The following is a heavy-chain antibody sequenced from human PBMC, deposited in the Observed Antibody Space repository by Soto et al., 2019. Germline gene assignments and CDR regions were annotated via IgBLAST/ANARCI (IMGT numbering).Heavy chain of an antibody. Sequence: PSETLSLTCTVSAGPISGSYWGWIRQSPGRELELVAYIHYTGSASYNPSLKSRVPMSIDTPKKQFSLKVNSVNTADTAVYYCVKVGRIAATGTWFDPWGQGILVTVSS. CDR3: VKVGRIAATGTWFDP. V-gene: IGHV4-59*12. J-gene: IGHJ5*01. CDR1: AGPISGSY. CDR2: IHYTGSA. D-gene: IGHD6-13*01.